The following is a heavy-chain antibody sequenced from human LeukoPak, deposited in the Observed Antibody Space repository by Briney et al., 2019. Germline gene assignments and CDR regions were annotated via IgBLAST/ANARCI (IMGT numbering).Heavy chain of an antibody. Sequence: SQTLSLTCTVADGTLRSASYYWNWIRQSAGKGLEWIGRVYSTGRTNYNPSLKSRVTISIDTSNNQFSLNLSSVTAADTAVYYCARVVVVSAAMMRSLVGEYYYYYMDVWGKGTTVTISS. CDR2: VYSTGRT. V-gene: IGHV4-61*02. J-gene: IGHJ6*03. CDR1: DGTLRSASYY. CDR3: ARVVVVSAAMMRSLVGEYYYYYMDV. D-gene: IGHD2-2*01.